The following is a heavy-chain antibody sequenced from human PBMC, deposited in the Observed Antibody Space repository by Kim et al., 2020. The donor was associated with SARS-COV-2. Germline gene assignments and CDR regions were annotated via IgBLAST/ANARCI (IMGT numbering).Heavy chain of an antibody. J-gene: IGHJ1*01. CDR3: AKGDQWVIRI. D-gene: IGHD6-19*01. Sequence: GGSLRLSCAASGFTFSTYWMYWVRQAPGKGLVWVSRINSDGSSTNYADSVKGRLTISRDNDRNSLYLQLDSLRTEDTAFYYCAKGDQWVIRIWGQGTLVTVSS. CDR1: GFTFSTYW. CDR2: INSDGSST. V-gene: IGHV3-74*01.